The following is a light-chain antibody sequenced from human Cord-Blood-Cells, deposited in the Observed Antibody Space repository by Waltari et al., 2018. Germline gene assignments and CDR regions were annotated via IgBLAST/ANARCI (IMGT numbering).Light chain of an antibody. CDR1: NIGSKS. CDR3: QVWDSSSDHPV. Sequence: SYVLTQPPSVSVAPGKTARITCGGNNIGSKSVHWYQQKPGQAPVLVIYYDSDRPSGIPERFCGSNSGNTATLTISRVEAGDEADYYCQVWDSSSDHPVFGGGTQLTVL. CDR2: YDS. J-gene: IGLJ7*01. V-gene: IGLV3-21*04.